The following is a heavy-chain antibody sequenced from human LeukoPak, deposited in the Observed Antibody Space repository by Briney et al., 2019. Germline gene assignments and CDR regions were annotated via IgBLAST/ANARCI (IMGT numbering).Heavy chain of an antibody. CDR3: ARVKAQRDHIAQITMIVVGGYYYYYMDV. CDR2: ISGSSSPI. Sequence: PGGSLRLSCAASEFTFSSYSMSWVRQAPGKGLEWVSYISGSSSPIYYADSVKGRFTISRDNAKNSLYLQMNSLRAEDTALYYCARVKAQRDHIAQITMIVVGGYYYYYMDVWGKGTTVTVSS. D-gene: IGHD3-22*01. V-gene: IGHV3-48*01. J-gene: IGHJ6*03. CDR1: EFTFSSYS.